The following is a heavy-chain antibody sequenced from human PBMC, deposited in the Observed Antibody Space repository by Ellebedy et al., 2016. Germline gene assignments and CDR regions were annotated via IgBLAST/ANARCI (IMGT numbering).Heavy chain of an antibody. CDR3: ARVHSVRGLIVAQDYGMDV. J-gene: IGHJ6*02. Sequence: GGSLRLXXAASGFTFSNYGMHWVRQPPGKGLEWVAVICYAGSNKYYEASVKGRFTISRDNSKNTLHLQMNSLRAEDTAVYYFARVHSVRGLIVAQDYGMDVWGQGTTVTVSS. V-gene: IGHV3-33*01. D-gene: IGHD3-10*01. CDR2: ICYAGSNK. CDR1: GFTFSNYG.